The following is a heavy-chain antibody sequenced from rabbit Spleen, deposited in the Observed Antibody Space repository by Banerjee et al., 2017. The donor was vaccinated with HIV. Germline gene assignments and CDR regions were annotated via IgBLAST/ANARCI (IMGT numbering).Heavy chain of an antibody. CDR1: GVSFSFNSY. Sequence: VESGGDLVKPGASLTLTCTASGVSFSFNSYMCWVRQAPGKGLEWIGCVDVGSSGFTYSATWAKGRFTCSKTSSTTVTLEMTSLTAADTATYFCARGSAAMTMVITGYYLNLWGPGTLVTVS. D-gene: IGHD2-1*01. V-gene: IGHV1S40*01. CDR2: VDVGSSGFT. J-gene: IGHJ4*01. CDR3: ARGSAAMTMVITGYYLNL.